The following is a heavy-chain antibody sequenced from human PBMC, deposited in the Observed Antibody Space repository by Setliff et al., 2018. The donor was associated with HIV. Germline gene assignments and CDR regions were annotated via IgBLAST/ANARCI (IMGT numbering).Heavy chain of an antibody. J-gene: IGHJ4*02. CDR3: ARGSHGTSWTDY. CDR2: IYYSGTT. V-gene: IGHV4-59*12. Sequence: SGTLSLTCTVSGGSISRYYWSWIRQPPGKGLEWIATIYYSGTTYYNPSLKSRVTMSVDTSTSRLSLKVHSVTAADTAMYYCARGSHGTSWTDYWGQGTLVTVSS. D-gene: IGHD6-13*01. CDR1: GGSISRYY.